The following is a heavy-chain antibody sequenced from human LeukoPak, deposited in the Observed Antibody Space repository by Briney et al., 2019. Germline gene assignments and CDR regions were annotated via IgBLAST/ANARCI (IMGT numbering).Heavy chain of an antibody. CDR1: GGSLSSGDYY. CDR2: IYYSGST. J-gene: IGHJ5*02. CDR3: ARDVGRWYWGWFDP. Sequence: SQTLSLTCTVSGGSLSSGDYYWSWIRQHPGKGLEWIGYIYYSGSTYYNPSLKSRVTISVDTSKNQFSLKLSSVTAADTAVYYCARDVGRWYWGWFDPWGQGTLVTVSS. D-gene: IGHD2-8*02. V-gene: IGHV4-31*03.